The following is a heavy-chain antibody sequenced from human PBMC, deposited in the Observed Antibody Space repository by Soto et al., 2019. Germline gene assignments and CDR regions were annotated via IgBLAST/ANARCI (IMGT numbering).Heavy chain of an antibody. D-gene: IGHD2-8*01. CDR1: GGPLSNYV. Sequence: QVQLVQSGAEVKKPGSSVKVSCKASGGPLSNYVISWVRQAPGQGLEWMGGIMSIFGTPNYAEKFQGRVKIAAGESTNTVYMELSSLTSEDTAVYYWANIRGRHCSNGVCSKVGYWGQGTLVIVSS. CDR2: IMSIFGTP. CDR3: ANIRGRHCSNGVCSKVGY. V-gene: IGHV1-69*01. J-gene: IGHJ4*02.